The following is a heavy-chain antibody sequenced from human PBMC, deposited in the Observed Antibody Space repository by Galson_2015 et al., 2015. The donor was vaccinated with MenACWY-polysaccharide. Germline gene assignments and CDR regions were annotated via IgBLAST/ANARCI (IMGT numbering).Heavy chain of an antibody. CDR3: AKDMLRSSSSGPSYYYYGMDV. CDR2: ISWDGGST. CDR1: GFTFDDYT. J-gene: IGHJ6*02. D-gene: IGHD6-6*01. Sequence: SLRLSCAASGFTFDDYTMHWVRQAPGKGLEWVSLISWDGGSTYYADSVKGRFTISRDNSKNSLYLQMNSLRTEDTALDYCAKDMLRSSSSGPSYYYYGMDVWGQGTTVTVSS. V-gene: IGHV3-43*01.